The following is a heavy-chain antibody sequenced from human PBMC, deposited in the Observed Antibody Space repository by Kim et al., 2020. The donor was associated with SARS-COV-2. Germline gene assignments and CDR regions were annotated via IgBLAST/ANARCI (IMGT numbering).Heavy chain of an antibody. D-gene: IGHD6-19*01. J-gene: IGHJ4*02. V-gene: IGHV3-7*04. Sequence: YVDAVKGRCTISRDNAKNSLYLQMNSLRAEDTAVYYCARTWGGWYYFDYWGQGTLVTVSS. CDR3: ARTWGGWYYFDY.